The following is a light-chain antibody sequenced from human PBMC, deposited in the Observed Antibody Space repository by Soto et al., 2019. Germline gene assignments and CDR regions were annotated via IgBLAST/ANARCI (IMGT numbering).Light chain of an antibody. Sequence: QSALTQPASVSGSPGQSITISCTGTSSDVGGYNYVSWYQQHPGKAPKLMIYDVNNRPSGVSNRFSGSKSGNTASLTISGLHAEDEADYYCSSYTSSSTPVVFGGGTKLTVL. J-gene: IGLJ2*01. V-gene: IGLV2-14*01. CDR3: SSYTSSSTPVV. CDR1: SSDVGGYNY. CDR2: DVN.